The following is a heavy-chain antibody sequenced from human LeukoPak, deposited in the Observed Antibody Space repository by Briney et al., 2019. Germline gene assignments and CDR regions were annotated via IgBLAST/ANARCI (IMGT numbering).Heavy chain of an antibody. D-gene: IGHD5-24*01. CDR2: ISYDGSNK. J-gene: IGHJ4*02. Sequence: GGSLRLSCAASGFSFLSYTMNWVRQAPGKGLEWVAVISYDGSNKYYADSVKGRFTISRDNSKNTLYLQMNSLRAEDTAVYYCAKDGQMATITTHFDYWGQGTLVTVSS. CDR3: AKDGQMATITTHFDY. CDR1: GFSFLSYT. V-gene: IGHV3-30*18.